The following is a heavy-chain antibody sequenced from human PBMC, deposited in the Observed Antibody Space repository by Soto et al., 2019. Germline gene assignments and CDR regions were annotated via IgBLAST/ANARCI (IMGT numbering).Heavy chain of an antibody. CDR2: IYYSGST. V-gene: IGHV4-31*03. Sequence: SETLSLTCTVSGGSISSGSYSWNWIRQHPGKCLGWIGYIYYSGSTYYNPYLKSRVSISVDASKNQFSLKVNSVTAVDTAVYCCARVAASYSSSWFPFDYWGHGTLVTVYS. J-gene: IGHJ4*01. CDR3: ARVAASYSSSWFPFDY. CDR1: GGSISSGSYS. D-gene: IGHD6-13*01.